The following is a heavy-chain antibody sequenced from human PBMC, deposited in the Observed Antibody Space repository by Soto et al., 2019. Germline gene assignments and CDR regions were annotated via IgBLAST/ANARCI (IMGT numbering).Heavy chain of an antibody. J-gene: IGHJ4*02. CDR3: ARDQGTYYYGSGSSYFDY. Sequence: QVQLVQSGAEVKKPGSSVKVSCKASGGTFSSYTISWVRQAPGQGLEWMGRIIPILGIANYAQKFQGRVTITADKSTSTAYMELSSLRSEDTAVYYCARDQGTYYYGSGSSYFDYWGQGTLVTVSS. CDR1: GGTFSSYT. CDR2: IIPILGIA. V-gene: IGHV1-69*08. D-gene: IGHD3-10*01.